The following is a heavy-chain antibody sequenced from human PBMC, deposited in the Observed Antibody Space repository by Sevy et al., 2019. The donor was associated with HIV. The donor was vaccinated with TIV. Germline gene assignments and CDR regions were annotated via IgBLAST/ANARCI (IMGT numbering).Heavy chain of an antibody. Sequence: GGSLRLSCAVSGFTFGSYWMTWVRQAPGKGLEWVANIKQDDSEKYYEDFVKGRFTISRDNARNSLYLQMNNLTTEDTAVYYCARDVFHGYLDYWGQGTLVTVSS. CDR2: IKQDDSEK. J-gene: IGHJ4*02. CDR3: ARDVFHGYLDY. V-gene: IGHV3-7*01. D-gene: IGHD2-8*01. CDR1: GFTFGSYW.